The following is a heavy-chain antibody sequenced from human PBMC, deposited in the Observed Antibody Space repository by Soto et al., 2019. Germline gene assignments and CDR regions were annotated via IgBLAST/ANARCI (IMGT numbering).Heavy chain of an antibody. Sequence: SLRLSCAASGFTFSSYSMNWVRQAPGKGLEWVSSISSSSSYIYYADSVKGRFTISRDNAKNSLYLQMNSLRAEDTAVYYCASVEVGYYYGMDVWGQGTTVTVSS. V-gene: IGHV3-21*01. CDR1: GFTFSSYS. CDR3: ASVEVGYYYGMDV. D-gene: IGHD2-15*01. CDR2: ISSSSSYI. J-gene: IGHJ6*02.